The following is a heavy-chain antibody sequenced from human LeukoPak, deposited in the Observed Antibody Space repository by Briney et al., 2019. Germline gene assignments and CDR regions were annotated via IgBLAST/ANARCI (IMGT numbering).Heavy chain of an antibody. D-gene: IGHD2-2*01. V-gene: IGHV3-15*01. CDR1: GFTFSNAW. CDR3: AKPMCSSTSCYRYFDY. Sequence: PGGSLRLSCAASGFTFSNAWMTWVRQAPGKGLEWVGRIKSKPNGETTDYAAPVKGRFTISRDDSKNTVYLQMNSLKSEDSAVYYCAKPMCSSTSCYRYFDYWGQGSPVTVS. CDR2: IKSKPNGETT. J-gene: IGHJ4*02.